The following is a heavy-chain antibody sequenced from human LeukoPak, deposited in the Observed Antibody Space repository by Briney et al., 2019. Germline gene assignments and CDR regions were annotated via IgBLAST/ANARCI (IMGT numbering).Heavy chain of an antibody. Sequence: PSETLSLTCAVYGGSFSGYYWSWIRQPPGKGLEWIGEINPSGSTNYNPSLKSRVTISVDTSKNQFSLKLSSVTAADTAVYYCARGGGYYYMDCWDKGTTVTVSS. D-gene: IGHD3-16*01. CDR1: GGSFSGYY. V-gene: IGHV4-34*01. J-gene: IGHJ6*03. CDR2: INPSGST. CDR3: ARGGGYYYMDC.